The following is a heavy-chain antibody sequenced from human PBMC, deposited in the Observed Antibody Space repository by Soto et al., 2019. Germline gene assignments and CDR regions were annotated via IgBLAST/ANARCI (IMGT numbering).Heavy chain of an antibody. J-gene: IGHJ5*02. D-gene: IGHD3-3*01. Sequence: SVKVSFKACGGTFSSYAISWLRQAPGQGLEWMGGIIPIFGTANYAQKFQGRVTITADESTSTAYMELSSLRSEDTAVYYCARGPFVERERFLEWAPSEVAKWFDPWGQGTLVTVSS. CDR3: ARGPFVERERFLEWAPSEVAKWFDP. V-gene: IGHV1-69*13. CDR2: IIPIFGTA. CDR1: GGTFSSYA.